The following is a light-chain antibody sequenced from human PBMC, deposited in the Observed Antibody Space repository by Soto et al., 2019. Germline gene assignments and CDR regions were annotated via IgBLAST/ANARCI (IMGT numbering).Light chain of an antibody. Sequence: DIQMTQSPSTLSASVGDRVTISCRASQSISGWLAWYQQKPGKAPKVVIYKASSLESWVPSRFSGSGSGTEFTLTISSLQPDDFATYYGQQYNSFPWTFGQGTKVESK. CDR3: QQYNSFPWT. CDR2: KAS. J-gene: IGKJ1*01. V-gene: IGKV1-5*03. CDR1: QSISGW.